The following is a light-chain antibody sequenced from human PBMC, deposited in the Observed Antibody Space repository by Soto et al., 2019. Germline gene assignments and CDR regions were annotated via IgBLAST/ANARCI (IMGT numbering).Light chain of an antibody. Sequence: QSALTQPPSASGSPGQSVTISCTGTGSDVGGYNYVSWYQQHPGKAPKLLIYEVSHRPSGVPSRFSASKSGNTASLTVSGLQAEDEADYYCISYGGNTNFVFGTGTEVSVL. CDR1: GSDVGGYNY. CDR2: EVS. V-gene: IGLV2-8*01. CDR3: ISYGGNTNFV. J-gene: IGLJ1*01.